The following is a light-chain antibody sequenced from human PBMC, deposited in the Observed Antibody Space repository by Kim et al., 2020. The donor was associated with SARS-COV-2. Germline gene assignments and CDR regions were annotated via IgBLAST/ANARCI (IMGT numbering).Light chain of an antibody. CDR1: SSDVGGYNY. J-gene: IGLJ2*01. CDR3: SSYTSSSVV. CDR2: EVS. V-gene: IGLV2-14*01. Sequence: QSVLTQPASVSWSPGQSITISCTGTSSDVGGYNYVSWYQQHPGKAPKLMIYEVSNRPSGVSNRFSGSKSGNTASLTISGLQAEDEADYYCSSYTSSSVVFGGGTQLTVL.